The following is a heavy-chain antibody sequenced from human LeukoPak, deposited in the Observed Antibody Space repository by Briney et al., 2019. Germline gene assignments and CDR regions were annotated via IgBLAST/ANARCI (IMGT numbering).Heavy chain of an antibody. CDR1: GLTVTSNY. V-gene: IGHV3-23*01. Sequence: GGSLRLSCAASGLTVTSNYMSWIRQAPGKGLEWVSAISGSGGSTYYADSVKGRFTISRDNSKNTLYLQMNSLRAEDTAVYYCAKDPLSTVTTGNWYFDLWGRGTLVTVSS. CDR2: ISGSGGST. CDR3: AKDPLSTVTTGNWYFDL. D-gene: IGHD4-17*01. J-gene: IGHJ2*01.